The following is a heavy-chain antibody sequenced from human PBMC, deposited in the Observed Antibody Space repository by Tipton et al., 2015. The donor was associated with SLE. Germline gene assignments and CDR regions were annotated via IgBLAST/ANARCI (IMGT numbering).Heavy chain of an antibody. CDR1: DYSISTTYY. J-gene: IGHJ3*02. Sequence: TLSLTCTVSDYSISTTYYWGWIRQHPGKGLEWIGYSYYSGSTSYNPSLRSRVTISLDTSKNQFSLKLSSVTAADTAIYYCASPYDTSAYDAFDIWGQGTMVTVSS. CDR3: ASPYDTSAYDAFDI. CDR2: SYYSGST. D-gene: IGHD3-22*01. V-gene: IGHV4-31*03.